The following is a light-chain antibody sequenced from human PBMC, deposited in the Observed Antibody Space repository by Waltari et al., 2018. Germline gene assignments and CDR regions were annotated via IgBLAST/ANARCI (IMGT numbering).Light chain of an antibody. CDR1: QSLFYSSNSKNY. V-gene: IGKV4-1*01. CDR2: WAS. CDR3: HQYYSLFT. J-gene: IGKJ3*01. Sequence: DIVMTQSPDSLAVSLGERATINCKSSQSLFYSSNSKNYLAWYQQKPGQSPKLLIYWASTREYVVPDRFSGSGSGTDFTLTISTLQAEDVAVYYCHQYYSLFTFGPGTKVDIK.